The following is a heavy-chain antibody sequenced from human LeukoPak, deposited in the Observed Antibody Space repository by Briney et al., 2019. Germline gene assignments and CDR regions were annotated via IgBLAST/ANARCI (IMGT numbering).Heavy chain of an antibody. CDR1: GFTVSSNY. Sequence: GGSLRLSCAASGFTVSSNYMSWVRQAPGKGLEWVSVIYSGGSTYYADSVKGRFTISRDNSKNTLYLQMNSLRAEDTSVYYCARAVTYYYDSSGSRQPYYFDYWGQGTLVTVSS. CDR2: IYSGGST. D-gene: IGHD3-22*01. V-gene: IGHV3-66*01. J-gene: IGHJ4*02. CDR3: ARAVTYYYDSSGSRQPYYFDY.